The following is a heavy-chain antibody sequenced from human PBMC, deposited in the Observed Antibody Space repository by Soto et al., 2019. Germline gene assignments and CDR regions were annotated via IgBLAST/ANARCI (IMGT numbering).Heavy chain of an antibody. Sequence: QIQLVQSGAEVKKPGASVKVSCKASGYNFFDYGVSWVRQAPGQGLEWMGWVSPKSGNTDYARKVQRRVTMTTDTSTRTAYMELRGLRSDATAFYYCALGRTVSSIGPLLVWGQGTLVSVSA. J-gene: IGHJ1*01. V-gene: IGHV1-18*01. CDR3: ALGRTVSSIGPLLV. D-gene: IGHD1-1*01. CDR1: GYNFFDYG. CDR2: VSPKSGNT.